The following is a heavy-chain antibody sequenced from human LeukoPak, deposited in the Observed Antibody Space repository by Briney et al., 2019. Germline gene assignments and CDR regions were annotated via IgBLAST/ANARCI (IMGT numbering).Heavy chain of an antibody. V-gene: IGHV1-18*01. CDR2: ISAYNGNT. Sequence: AASVTVSCKASGYTFTSYGISWVRQAPGQGLERMGWISAYNGNTNYAQKLQGRVTMTTDTSTSTAYMELRSLRSDDTAVYYCARDLRYSSSSGIDYWGQGTLVTVSS. CDR1: GYTFTSYG. D-gene: IGHD6-6*01. CDR3: ARDLRYSSSSGIDY. J-gene: IGHJ4*02.